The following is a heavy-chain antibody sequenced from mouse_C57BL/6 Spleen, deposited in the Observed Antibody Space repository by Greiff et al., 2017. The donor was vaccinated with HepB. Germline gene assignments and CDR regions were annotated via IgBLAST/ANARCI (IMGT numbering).Heavy chain of an antibody. CDR1: GYTFTSYW. D-gene: IGHD3-2*02. CDR3: ARRETAQATAWFAY. J-gene: IGHJ3*01. CDR2: IDPSDSYT. V-gene: IGHV1-69*01. Sequence: VQLQQPGAELVMPGASVKLSCKASGYTFTSYWMHWVKQRPGQGLEWIGEIDPSDSYTNYNQKFKGKSTLTVDKSSNTAYMQLSSLTSEDSAVYYCARRETAQATAWFAYWGQGTLVTVSA.